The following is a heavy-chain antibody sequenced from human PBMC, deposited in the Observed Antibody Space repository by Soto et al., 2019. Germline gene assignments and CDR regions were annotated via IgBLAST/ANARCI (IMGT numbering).Heavy chain of an antibody. J-gene: IGHJ5*02. D-gene: IGHD2-21*02. CDR1: GGSITSGGHY. CDR2: IYYSGSA. CDR3: ASGGSSKGDFVWFDP. Sequence: QVQLQESGPGLVKPSQTLSLTCTVSGGSITSGGHYWSWIRQRPEKGLEWIGYIYYSGSADYNPYLKNRLNFSVDTSTTQFSLKLSSVTAADTAVYYCASGGSSKGDFVWFDPWGQGTLVTVSS. V-gene: IGHV4-31*03.